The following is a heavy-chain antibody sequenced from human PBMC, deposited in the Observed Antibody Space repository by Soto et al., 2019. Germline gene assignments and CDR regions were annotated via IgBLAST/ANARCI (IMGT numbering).Heavy chain of an antibody. CDR1: GGTFSSYA. CDR3: ARDPTYYDFWSGDSPNYGMDV. V-gene: IGHV1-69*01. CDR2: IIPIFGTA. J-gene: IGHJ6*02. D-gene: IGHD3-3*01. Sequence: QVQLVQSGAEVKKPGSSVKVSCKASGGTFSSYAISWVRQAPGQGLEWMGGIIPIFGTANYAQKFQGRVTITADESTSTAYMELSSLRSEDTAVYYCARDPTYYDFWSGDSPNYGMDVWGQGTTVTVSS.